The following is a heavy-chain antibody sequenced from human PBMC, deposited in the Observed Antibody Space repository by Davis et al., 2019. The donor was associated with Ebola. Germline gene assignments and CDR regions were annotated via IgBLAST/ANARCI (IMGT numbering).Heavy chain of an antibody. Sequence: GESLKISCAASGFTFSGSAMHWVRQASGKGLEWVGRIRSKANSYATAYAASVKGRFTTSRDDSKNTAYLQMNSLKTEDTAVYYCTSTLDGDYVDYWGQGTLVTVSS. J-gene: IGHJ4*02. V-gene: IGHV3-73*01. CDR1: GFTFSGSA. CDR3: TSTLDGDYVDY. D-gene: IGHD4-17*01. CDR2: IRSKANSYAT.